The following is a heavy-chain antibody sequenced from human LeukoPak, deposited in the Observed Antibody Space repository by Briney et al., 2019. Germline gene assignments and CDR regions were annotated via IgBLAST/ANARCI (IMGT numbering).Heavy chain of an antibody. V-gene: IGHV3-30*18. CDR2: ISYDGSHK. CDR1: GITFRSYG. D-gene: IGHD5-18*01. Sequence: PGGSLRLSCAASGITFRSYGMHWVRQAPGKGLEWVAVISYDGSHKYYADSVKGRFAISRDNSKNTLYLQMSSLRPEDTAFYYCVKDPYSSGYDYWGQGTLVTVSS. CDR3: VKDPYSSGYDY. J-gene: IGHJ4*02.